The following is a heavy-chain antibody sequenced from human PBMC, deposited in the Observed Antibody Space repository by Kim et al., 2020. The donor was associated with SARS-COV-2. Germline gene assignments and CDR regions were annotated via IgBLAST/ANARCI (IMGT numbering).Heavy chain of an antibody. D-gene: IGHD6-19*01. Sequence: RYSPSFQGQVTISADKSISTAYLQWSSLKASDTAMYYCAGDSSGYDAFDIWGQGTMVTVSS. J-gene: IGHJ3*02. CDR3: AGDSSGYDAFDI. V-gene: IGHV5-51*01.